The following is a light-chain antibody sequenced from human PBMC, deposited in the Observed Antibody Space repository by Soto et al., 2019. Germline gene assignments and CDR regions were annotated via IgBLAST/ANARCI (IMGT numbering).Light chain of an antibody. CDR2: EVS. Sequence: QSALTQPPSASGSPGQSVTISCTGTSSDVGGYNYVPWYQQHPGKAPKLMIYEVSKRPSCVPDRFSGSKSGNTASLTVSGLQAEDEADYYCSSYAGSKTLFGGGTKLTVL. J-gene: IGLJ2*01. CDR1: SSDVGGYNY. CDR3: SSYAGSKTL. V-gene: IGLV2-8*01.